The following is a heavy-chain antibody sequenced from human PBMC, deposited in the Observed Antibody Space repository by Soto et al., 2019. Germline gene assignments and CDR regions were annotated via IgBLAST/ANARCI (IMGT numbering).Heavy chain of an antibody. Sequence: GGSLRLSCAASGFTFSSYGMHWVRQAPGKGLEWVAVISYDGSNKYYADSVKGRFTISRDNSKNTLYLQMNSLRAEDTAVYYCAKDPAIGYDSSGYPFDDWGQGTLVTVSS. V-gene: IGHV3-30*18. D-gene: IGHD3-22*01. CDR1: GFTFSSYG. CDR3: AKDPAIGYDSSGYPFDD. J-gene: IGHJ4*02. CDR2: ISYDGSNK.